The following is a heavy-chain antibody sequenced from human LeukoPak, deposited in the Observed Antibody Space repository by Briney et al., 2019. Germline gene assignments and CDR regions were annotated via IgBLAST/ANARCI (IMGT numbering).Heavy chain of an antibody. CDR3: ARSTVTTGFDY. Sequence: GGSLRLSCVASGFTLSNAWMSWVRQAPGKGLEWVAVIWYDGSNKYYADSVKGRFTISRDNSKNTLYLQMNSLRAEDTAVYYCARSTVTTGFDYWGQGTLVTVSS. D-gene: IGHD4-17*01. CDR1: GFTLSNAW. J-gene: IGHJ4*02. V-gene: IGHV3-33*08. CDR2: IWYDGSNK.